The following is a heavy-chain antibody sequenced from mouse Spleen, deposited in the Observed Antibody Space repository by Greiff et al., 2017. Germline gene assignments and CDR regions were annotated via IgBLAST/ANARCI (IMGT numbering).Heavy chain of an antibody. V-gene: IGHV5-9-3*01. CDR2: ISSGGSYT. Sequence: EVKLVESGGGLVKPGGSLKLSCAASGFTFSSYAMSWVRQTPEKRLGWVATISSGGSYTYYPDSVKGRFTISRDNAKNTLYLQMSSLRSEDTAMYYCARQGTTVPFDYWGQGTTLTVSS. D-gene: IGHD1-1*01. J-gene: IGHJ2*01. CDR3: ARQGTTVPFDY. CDR1: GFTFSSYA.